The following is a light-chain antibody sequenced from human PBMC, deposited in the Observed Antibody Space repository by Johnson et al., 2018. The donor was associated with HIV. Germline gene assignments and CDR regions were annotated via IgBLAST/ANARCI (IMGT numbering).Light chain of an antibody. CDR1: SSNIDNDY. CDR2: DNN. Sequence: QSVLTQSPSVSAAPGQKVTISCSGVSSNIDNDYVSWYQQIPGTAPKLLIYDNNKRPSGIPDRFSGSKSGSSATLGITGLQTGDAADYDGGTWDRRLNAYVFGAGTKVTVL. V-gene: IGLV1-51*01. CDR3: GTWDRRLNAYV. J-gene: IGLJ1*01.